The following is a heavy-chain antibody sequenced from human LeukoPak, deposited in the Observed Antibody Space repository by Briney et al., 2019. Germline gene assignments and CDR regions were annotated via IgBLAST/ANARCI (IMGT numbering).Heavy chain of an antibody. CDR1: GFTFSSYS. J-gene: IGHJ4*02. CDR3: ARALGSSDSDY. V-gene: IGHV3-7*01. Sequence: GGSLRLSCTASGFTFSSYSMNWVRQAPGKGLEWVANIEPDGSKKYYVDSVRGRFTIFRDNAKNSVYLQMNSLRADDTAVYYCARALGSSDSDYWGQGTLVTVSS. CDR2: IEPDGSKK. D-gene: IGHD2-2*01.